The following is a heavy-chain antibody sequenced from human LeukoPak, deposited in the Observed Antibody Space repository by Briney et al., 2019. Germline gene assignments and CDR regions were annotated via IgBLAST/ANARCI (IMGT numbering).Heavy chain of an antibody. V-gene: IGHV1-46*01. CDR1: GYTFTSYG. Sequence: ASVKVSCKASGYTFTSYGISWVRQAPGQGLEWMGIINPSGGSTSYAQKFQGRVTMTRDMSTSTVYMELSSLRSEDTAVYYCARGALEWLLLDRGYYFDYWGQGTLVTVSS. CDR3: ARGALEWLLLDRGYYFDY. J-gene: IGHJ4*02. CDR2: INPSGGST. D-gene: IGHD3-3*01.